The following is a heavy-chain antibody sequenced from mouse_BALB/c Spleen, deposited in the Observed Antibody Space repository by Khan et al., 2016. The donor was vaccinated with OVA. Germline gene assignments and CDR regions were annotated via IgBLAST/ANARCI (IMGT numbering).Heavy chain of an antibody. V-gene: IGHV1-4*01. D-gene: IGHD2-14*01. J-gene: IGHJ3*01. CDR1: GYTFTTYT. CDR2: IIPSNDYT. Sequence: QVQLKQSGAELARPGASVKMSCKASGYTFTTYTIHWVKQRPGQGLEWIGYIIPSNDYTNYNQKFKDRATFTTDKSTSTAYMQLSSLTSEDSAVYYCIREGAYYRSDGWFAYWGQGTLVTVSA. CDR3: IREGAYYRSDGWFAY.